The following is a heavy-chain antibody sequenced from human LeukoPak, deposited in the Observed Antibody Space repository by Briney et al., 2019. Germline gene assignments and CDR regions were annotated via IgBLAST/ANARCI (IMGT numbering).Heavy chain of an antibody. CDR1: GFTFSNAW. CDR2: LNSDGSST. Sequence: GGSLRLSCAASGFTFSNAWLTWVRQAPGKGLVWVSRLNSDGSSTNYADSVKGRFTISRDNAENTLFLQMNSLRAEDTAVYYCAGGPHGGNGDYWGQGTLVTVSS. D-gene: IGHD4-23*01. J-gene: IGHJ4*02. CDR3: AGGPHGGNGDY. V-gene: IGHV3-74*01.